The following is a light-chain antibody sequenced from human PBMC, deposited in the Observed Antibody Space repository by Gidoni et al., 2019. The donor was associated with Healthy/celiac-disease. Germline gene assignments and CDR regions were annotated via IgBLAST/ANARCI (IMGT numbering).Light chain of an antibody. J-gene: IGKJ1*01. CDR1: QSVSSSY. CDR2: GAS. V-gene: IGKV3-20*01. CDR3: QQYGSSPET. Sequence: EIVLTQSPGTLSLSPGEKATLSCRASQSVSSSYLAWYQQKPGQAARLLIYGASSSATGIPVRFSGSGSGTDFTLTISRLEPEDFAVYFCQQYGSSPETFGQGTKVEIK.